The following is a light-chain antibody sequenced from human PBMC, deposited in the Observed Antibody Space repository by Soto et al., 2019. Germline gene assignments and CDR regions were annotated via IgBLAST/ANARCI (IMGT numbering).Light chain of an antibody. Sequence: EIVLRQSPATLSLSLGERAARSCRASQSVSTYLAWYQRKPGQAPSLFIYDASHSATGIPARFSGSGSGTDFNLTLSRLETEDFAVYDCQQRSNWTITVGQGTRLEIK. CDR3: QQRSNWTIT. CDR2: DAS. J-gene: IGKJ5*01. CDR1: QSVSTY. V-gene: IGKV3-11*01.